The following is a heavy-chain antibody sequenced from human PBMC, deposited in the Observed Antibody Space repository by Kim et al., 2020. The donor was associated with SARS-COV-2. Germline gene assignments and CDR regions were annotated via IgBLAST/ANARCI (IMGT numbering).Heavy chain of an antibody. CDR3: AREVNGDVVRSLDFFDI. V-gene: IGHV3-53*01. Sequence: VNGRFTITKDNSKNTLYIKMNSLRAEDTAVYYCAREVNGDVVRSLDFFDIWGQGTMVTVSS. J-gene: IGHJ3*02. D-gene: IGHD2-21*01.